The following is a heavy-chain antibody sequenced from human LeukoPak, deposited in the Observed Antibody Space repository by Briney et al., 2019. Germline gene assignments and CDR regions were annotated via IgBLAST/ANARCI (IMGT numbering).Heavy chain of an antibody. V-gene: IGHV3-30*18. CDR1: GFTFSSYG. J-gene: IGHJ4*02. CDR2: ISYDGSNK. CDR3: AKGSGSYSRNGPGY. D-gene: IGHD1-26*01. Sequence: GGSLRLSCAASGFTFSSYGMHWVRQAPGKGLEWVAVISYDGSNKYYADSVKGRFTISRDNSKNTLYLQMNSLRAEDTAVYYCAKGSGSYSRNGPGYWGQGTLVTVSS.